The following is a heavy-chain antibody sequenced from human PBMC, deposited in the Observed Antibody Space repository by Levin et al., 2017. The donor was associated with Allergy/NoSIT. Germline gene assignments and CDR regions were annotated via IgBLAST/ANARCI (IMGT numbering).Heavy chain of an antibody. CDR3: ARRLTDAWRRFDN. CDR1: GFSLSTTKMG. V-gene: IGHV2-5*02. Sequence: KPSGPTLVKPTQTLTLTCTFSGFSLSTTKMGVGWIRQPPGRALEWLSLIYWDDAERYSPSLRDRLTITKDSTKNQVVLTMTTMDPVDTATYYCARRLTDAWRRFDNWGQGTLVTVSS. D-gene: IGHD1-14*01. CDR2: IYWDDAE. J-gene: IGHJ4*02.